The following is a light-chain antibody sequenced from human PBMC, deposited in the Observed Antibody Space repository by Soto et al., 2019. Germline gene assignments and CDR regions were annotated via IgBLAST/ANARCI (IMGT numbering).Light chain of an antibody. CDR1: QSISTF. Sequence: MTQSPATLSVAPGDRATLSCRASQSISTFLAWYQQKPGQAPRLLIYGASTRATGIPARFSGSGSGTEINLTISSLQSEDAATYYCLQDINYPWTFGQGTKGDIK. V-gene: IGKV3-15*01. J-gene: IGKJ1*01. CDR3: LQDINYPWT. CDR2: GAS.